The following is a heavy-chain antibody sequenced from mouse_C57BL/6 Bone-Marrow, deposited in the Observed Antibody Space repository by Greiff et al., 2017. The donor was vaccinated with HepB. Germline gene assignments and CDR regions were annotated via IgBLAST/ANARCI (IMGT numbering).Heavy chain of an antibody. CDR2: ISSGGSYT. V-gene: IGHV5-6*01. D-gene: IGHD1-1*01. CDR1: GFTFSSYG. Sequence: EVKLMESGGDLVKPGGSLKLSCAASGFTFSSYGMSWVRQTPDKRLEWVATISSGGSYTYYPDSVKGRFTISRDNAKNTLYLQMSRLKSEDTAMYYCARHDRITTVDLPYWYFDVWGTGTTVTVSS. CDR3: ARHDRITTVDLPYWYFDV. J-gene: IGHJ1*03.